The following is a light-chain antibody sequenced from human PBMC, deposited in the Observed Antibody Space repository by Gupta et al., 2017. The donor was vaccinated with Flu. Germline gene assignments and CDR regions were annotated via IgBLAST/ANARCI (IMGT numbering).Light chain of an antibody. CDR3: NSRGSSGNHWV. CDR2: AKD. V-gene: IGLV3-19*01. CDR1: SLRTYY. J-gene: IGLJ3*02. Sequence: SSELTQDPAVSVALGQTVRITCQGDSLRTYYPSWYQQKPGQAPVLVIYAKDYRPSGIPDRFSGSSSGNTASLTITGAQAEDEAGYYCNSRGSSGNHWVFGGGTRVTVL.